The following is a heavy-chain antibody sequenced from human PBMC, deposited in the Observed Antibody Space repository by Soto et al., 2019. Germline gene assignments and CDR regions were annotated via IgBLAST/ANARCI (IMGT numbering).Heavy chain of an antibody. CDR3: ARHNGPLYVGYYYDMDV. Sequence: ETLSLTCAVYGGSFSGYYWSWIRQPPGKGLEWIGEINHSGSTNYNPSLKSRVTISVDTSKNQFSLKLSSVTAADTAVYYCARHNGPLYVGYYYDMDVWGQGTTVTVSS. CDR2: INHSGST. J-gene: IGHJ6*02. D-gene: IGHD3-16*01. CDR1: GGSFSGYY. V-gene: IGHV4-34*01.